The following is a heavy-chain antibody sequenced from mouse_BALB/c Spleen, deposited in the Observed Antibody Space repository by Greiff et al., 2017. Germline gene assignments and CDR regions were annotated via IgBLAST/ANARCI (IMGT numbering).Heavy chain of an antibody. V-gene: IGHV1-14*01. CDR1: GYTFTSYV. D-gene: IGHD2-3*01. CDR3: ARGNDGYYEDYAMDY. Sequence: VQLKQSGPELVKPGASVKMSCKASGYTFTSYVMHWVKQKPGQGLEWIGYINPYNDGTKYNEKFKGKATLTSDKSSSTAYMELSSLTSEDSAVYYCARGNDGYYEDYAMDYWGQGTSVTVSS. J-gene: IGHJ4*01. CDR2: INPYNDGT.